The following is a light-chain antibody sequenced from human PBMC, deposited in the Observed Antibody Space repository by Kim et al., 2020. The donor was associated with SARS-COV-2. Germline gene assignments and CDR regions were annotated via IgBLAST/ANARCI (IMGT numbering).Light chain of an antibody. J-gene: IGLJ1*01. V-gene: IGLV2-14*04. CDR1: SSDVGNYNY. CDR2: DVN. Sequence: GQSITTLCPGTSSDVGNYNYVSWYQQYPGKAPKLMIYDVNKWPSGVSNRFSGSKSGNTASLTISGLQAEDEADYYCSSYATSRSYVFGTGTKVTVL. CDR3: SSYATSRSYV.